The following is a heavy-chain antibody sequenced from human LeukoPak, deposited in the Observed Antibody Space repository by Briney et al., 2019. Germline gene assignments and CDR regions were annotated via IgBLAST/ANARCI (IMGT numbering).Heavy chain of an antibody. J-gene: IGHJ4*02. CDR1: GFTFSSYA. CDR2: ISGSGGST. CDR3: AKDLLAAAVLYYFDY. D-gene: IGHD6-13*01. V-gene: IGHV3-23*01. Sequence: GGSLRLXCAASGFTFSSYAMSWVRQAPGKELEWVSAISGSGGSTYYADSVKGRFTISRDNSKNTLYLQMNSLRAEDTAVYYCAKDLLAAAVLYYFDYWGQGTLVTVSS.